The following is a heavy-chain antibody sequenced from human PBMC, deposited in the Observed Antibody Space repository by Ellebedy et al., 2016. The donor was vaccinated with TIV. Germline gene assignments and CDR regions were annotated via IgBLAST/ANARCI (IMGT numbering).Heavy chain of an antibody. CDR1: EFIFSDYY. CDR2: ITTSGSTI. D-gene: IGHD6-13*01. CDR3: AGSSWYMAFDI. Sequence: GGSLRLXCAASEFIFSDYYMSWIRQAPGKGLEWISYITTSGSTIYYADSVKGRFTISRDNAKNSLYLQMNSLRAEDTAVYYCAGSSWYMAFDIWGQGTLVTVSS. J-gene: IGHJ3*02. V-gene: IGHV3-11*01.